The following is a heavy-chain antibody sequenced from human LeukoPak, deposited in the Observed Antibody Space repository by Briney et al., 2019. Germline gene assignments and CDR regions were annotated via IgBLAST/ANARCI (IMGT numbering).Heavy chain of an antibody. CDR1: GGSIRRYY. V-gene: IGHV4-59*12. CDR3: ARDLTPGGYFDY. D-gene: IGHD3-10*01. J-gene: IGHJ4*02. CDR2: IYDSGST. Sequence: SETLSLACTVSGGSIRRYYWTWIRQPPGKGLEWIGYIYDSGSTDYNPSLKSRVTISLDTSKNQFSLKLNSVTAADTAVYYCARDLTPGGYFDYWGQGTLVTVSS.